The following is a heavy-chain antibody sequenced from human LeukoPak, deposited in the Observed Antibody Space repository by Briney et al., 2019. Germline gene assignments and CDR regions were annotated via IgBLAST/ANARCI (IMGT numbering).Heavy chain of an antibody. D-gene: IGHD6-19*01. CDR1: GGSISSSSYY. J-gene: IGHJ4*02. CDR2: IYYSGST. Sequence: SETLSLTCTVSGGSISSSSYYWGWIRQPPGKGLEWIGSIYYSGSTYYNPSLKSRVTISVDTSKNQFSLKLSSVTAADTAVYYCARYSRSSGWYDYWGQGTLVTVSS. V-gene: IGHV4-39*01. CDR3: ARYSRSSGWYDY.